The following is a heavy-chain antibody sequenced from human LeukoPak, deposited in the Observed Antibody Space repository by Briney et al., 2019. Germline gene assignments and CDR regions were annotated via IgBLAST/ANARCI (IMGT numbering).Heavy chain of an antibody. CDR2: IKSKIDGGTT. CDR3: TTLNYYDSSGYYPTHDY. CDR1: GFTFNYAW. J-gene: IGHJ4*02. D-gene: IGHD3-22*01. Sequence: GGSLRLSCAASGFTFNYAWMSWVRQAPGKGLEWVGHIKSKIDGGTTDYAAPVKGRFTISRDDSKNTLSLQMNSLKSEDTAVYYCTTLNYYDSSGYYPTHDYWGQGTLVTVSS. V-gene: IGHV3-15*01.